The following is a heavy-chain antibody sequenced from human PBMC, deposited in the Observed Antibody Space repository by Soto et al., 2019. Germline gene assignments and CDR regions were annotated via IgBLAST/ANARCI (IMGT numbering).Heavy chain of an antibody. V-gene: IGHV1-8*01. CDR3: ARTVPAAKYYYYYMDV. CDR1: GYTFTGYD. J-gene: IGHJ6*03. D-gene: IGHD2-2*01. CDR2: MNPNSGNT. Sequence: ASVKVSCKASGYTFTGYDINWVRQATGQGLEWMGWMNPNSGNTGYAQKFQGRVTMTRNTSISTAYMELSSLRSEDTAVYYCARTVPAAKYYYYYMDVWGKGTTVTVSS.